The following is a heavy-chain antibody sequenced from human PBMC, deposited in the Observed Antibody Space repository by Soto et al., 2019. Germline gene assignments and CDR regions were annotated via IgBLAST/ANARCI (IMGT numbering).Heavy chain of an antibody. V-gene: IGHV1-69*13. D-gene: IGHD6-6*01. CDR1: GGTFSSYA. J-gene: IGHJ5*02. Sequence: SVKVSCKASGGTFSSYAISWVRQAPGQGLEWMGGIIPIFGTANYAQKFQGRVTITADESTSTAYMELSSLRSEDTAVYYCAKIRDRPPGLYWFDHWGQGTLVTVSS. CDR2: IIPIFGTA. CDR3: AKIRDRPPGLYWFDH.